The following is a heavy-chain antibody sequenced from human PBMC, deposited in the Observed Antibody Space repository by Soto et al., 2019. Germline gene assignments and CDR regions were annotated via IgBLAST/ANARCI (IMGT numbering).Heavy chain of an antibody. J-gene: IGHJ4*02. CDR3: ERYRGEDYDY. CDR1: GFTFDDYA. CDR2: ISWSSGSI. D-gene: IGHD3-10*01. V-gene: IGHV3-9*01. Sequence: GGSLRLSCAASGFTFDDYAMHWVRQATGKGLEWVSGISWSSGSIGYADSVKGRFTISRDNAKNSLYLQMNSLRAEDTALYYCERYRGEDYDYWGQGSRVTVSS.